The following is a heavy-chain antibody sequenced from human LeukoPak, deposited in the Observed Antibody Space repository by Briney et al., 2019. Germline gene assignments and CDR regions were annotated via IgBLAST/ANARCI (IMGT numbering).Heavy chain of an antibody. CDR1: GFTFSNAW. Sequence: GSLRLSCAASGFTFSNAWMSWVRQAPGKGPEWVGRIKSKTDGETTDYAAPVKSRFTISRDDSKNTLYLQMNSLKTEDTAVYYCTTTPPYQLLSDAFDIWGQGTMVIVSS. CDR2: IKSKTDGETT. D-gene: IGHD2-2*01. V-gene: IGHV3-15*01. J-gene: IGHJ3*02. CDR3: TTTPPYQLLSDAFDI.